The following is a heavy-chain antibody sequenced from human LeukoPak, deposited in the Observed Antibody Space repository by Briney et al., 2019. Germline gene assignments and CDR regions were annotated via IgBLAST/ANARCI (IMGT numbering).Heavy chain of an antibody. CDR2: IIPIFGTA. CDR1: GGTFSSYA. D-gene: IGHD5-12*01. CDR3: ARDPSDIVATGDY. V-gene: IGHV1-69*13. Sequence: SVKVSFKASGGTFSSYAISWVRQAPGQGLEWMGGIIPIFGTANYAQKFQGRVTITADESTSTAYMELSSLRSEDTAVYYCARDPSDIVATGDYWGQGTLVTVSS. J-gene: IGHJ4*02.